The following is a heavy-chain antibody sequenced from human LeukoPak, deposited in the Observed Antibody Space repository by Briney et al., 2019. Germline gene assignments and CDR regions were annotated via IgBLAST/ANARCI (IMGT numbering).Heavy chain of an antibody. Sequence: GSLRLSCAASGFTFSSYGMHWVRQAPGKGLEWVAVIWYDGSNKYYADSVKGRFTISRDNSKNTLYLQMNSLRAEDTAVYYCARGPGIDIVVVPAAIGPRPSHQNYGMDVWGQGTTVTVSS. CDR3: ARGPGIDIVVVPAAIGPRPSHQNYGMDV. J-gene: IGHJ6*02. CDR2: IWYDGSNK. D-gene: IGHD2-2*01. V-gene: IGHV3-33*01. CDR1: GFTFSSYG.